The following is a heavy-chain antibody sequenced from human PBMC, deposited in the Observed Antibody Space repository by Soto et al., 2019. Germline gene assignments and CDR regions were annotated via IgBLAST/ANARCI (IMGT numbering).Heavy chain of an antibody. Sequence: PSETLSLTCTVSGGSIISGGYYWSWIRQHPGKGLEWIVYIYYSGSTYYNPSLKIRVTISVDTSKNQFSLKLSSVTAADTAVYYCARSATMVRGVTAHFDYWGQGTLVTVSS. D-gene: IGHD3-10*01. CDR3: ARSATMVRGVTAHFDY. CDR2: IYYSGST. V-gene: IGHV4-31*03. J-gene: IGHJ4*02. CDR1: GGSIISGGYY.